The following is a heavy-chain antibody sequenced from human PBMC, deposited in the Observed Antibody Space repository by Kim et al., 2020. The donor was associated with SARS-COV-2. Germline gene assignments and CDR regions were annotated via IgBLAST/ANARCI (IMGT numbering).Heavy chain of an antibody. CDR3: AGGSGSTCYGHVDH. D-gene: IGHD5-12*01. CDR1: GDSISTGGYY. CDR2: MYYTGAT. J-gene: IGHJ4*01. V-gene: IGHV4-31*03. Sequence: SETLSLTCTVSGDSISTGGYYWNWIRQRPGKGLEWIGYMYYTGATYYSPSLKGRVFISGDASKNQFFLTLSAVTAADTAVYYCAGGSGSTCYGHVDHWG.